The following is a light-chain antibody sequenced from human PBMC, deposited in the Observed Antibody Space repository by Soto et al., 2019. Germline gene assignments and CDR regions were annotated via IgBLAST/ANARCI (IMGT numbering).Light chain of an antibody. CDR3: QSYASSLSANFV. J-gene: IGLJ1*01. Sequence: QSVLTQPPSVSGAPGQTVTISCTGSSSNIGAGYDVHWYQQLPGKAPKLLIYGNNNRPSGVPDRFSGSKSGTSAFLAITGLRADDEADYYCQSYASSLSANFVFGTGTKVTVL. CDR2: GNN. V-gene: IGLV1-40*01. CDR1: SSNIGAGYD.